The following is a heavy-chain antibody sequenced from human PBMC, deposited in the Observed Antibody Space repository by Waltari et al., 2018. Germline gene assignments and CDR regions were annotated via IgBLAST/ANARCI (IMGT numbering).Heavy chain of an antibody. CDR1: GFTFSSYS. Sequence: EVQLVESGGGLVKPGGSLRLSCAASGFTFSSYSMNWVRQAPGKGLEWVSSISRSSSYIYYADSVKGRFTISRDNAKNSLYLQMNSLRAEDTAVYYCARAGELYFDYWGQGTLVTVSS. CDR3: ARAGELYFDY. V-gene: IGHV3-21*01. J-gene: IGHJ4*02. CDR2: ISRSSSYI. D-gene: IGHD1-26*01.